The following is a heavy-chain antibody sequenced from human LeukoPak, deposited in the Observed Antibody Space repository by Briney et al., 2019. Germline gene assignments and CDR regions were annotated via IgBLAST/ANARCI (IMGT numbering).Heavy chain of an antibody. J-gene: IGHJ6*02. Sequence: ASETLSLTCAVYGGSFSGYYWSWIRQPPGKGLEWIGEINHSGSTNYNPSLKSRVTMSVDTSKNQFSLKLSSVTAADTAVYYCARMAVDIVATINYYYYGMDVWGQGTTVTVSS. CDR2: INHSGST. CDR1: GGSFSGYY. CDR3: ARMAVDIVATINYYYYGMDV. V-gene: IGHV4-34*01. D-gene: IGHD5-12*01.